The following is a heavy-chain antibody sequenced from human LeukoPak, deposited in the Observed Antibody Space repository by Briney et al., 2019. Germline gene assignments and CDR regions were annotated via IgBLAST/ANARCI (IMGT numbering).Heavy chain of an antibody. J-gene: IGHJ4*02. CDR3: ARTVPATATGFDY. D-gene: IGHD2-2*01. CDR2: IYYSGST. CDR1: GGSISSSSYY. Sequence: SETLSLTCTVSGGSISSSSYYWGWLRQPPGKGLEWIGSIYYSGSTYYNPSLKSRVTISGDTSKNQFSLKLSSVTAADTAVYYCARTVPATATGFDYWGQGTLVTVSS. V-gene: IGHV4-39*01.